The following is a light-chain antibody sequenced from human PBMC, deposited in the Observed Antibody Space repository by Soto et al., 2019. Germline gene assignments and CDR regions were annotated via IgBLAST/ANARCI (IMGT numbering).Light chain of an antibody. J-gene: IGKJ1*01. CDR1: QSVSSN. CDR2: GAS. Sequence: ETVLTQSPATLSLSPGERATLSCRASQSVSSNLAWYQQKPGQAPRLLIYGASTRATGIPARFSGSGSGTEFTLTISSLHSEDFAVYYCQQYNNWPPWTFSQGTKVDIK. V-gene: IGKV3-15*01. CDR3: QQYNNWPPWT.